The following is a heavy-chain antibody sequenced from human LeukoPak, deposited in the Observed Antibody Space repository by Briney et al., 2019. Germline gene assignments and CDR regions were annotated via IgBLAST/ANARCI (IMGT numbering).Heavy chain of an antibody. CDR3: ARGDYDILTGPEGFDF. Sequence: SETLSLTCTVSGGSIRSGGYSWSWIRQPPGKGLEWIGYIYHSGYTYYNPSLGSRVTISVDRSKNQFSLKVTSVTAADTAVYFCARGDYDILTGPEGFDFWGQGTLVTASS. CDR2: IYHSGYT. J-gene: IGHJ4*02. V-gene: IGHV4-30-2*01. CDR1: GGSIRSGGYS. D-gene: IGHD3-9*01.